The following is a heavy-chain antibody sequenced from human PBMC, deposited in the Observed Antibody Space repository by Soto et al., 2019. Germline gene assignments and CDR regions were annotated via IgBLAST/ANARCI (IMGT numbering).Heavy chain of an antibody. CDR2: IYYRGTT. CDR3: AEDFGYYDSSNYFMSYFDY. D-gene: IGHD3-22*01. Sequence: PSETLSLTCTVSGASITNYYWSWIRQPPGKGLAWIGNIYYRGTTNYNPSLKRRVSISIDTSKNQFSLKLSSVTASDTAVYYCAEDFGYYDSSNYFMSYFDYCGQGILVTISS. CDR1: GASITNYY. J-gene: IGHJ4*02. V-gene: IGHV4-59*01.